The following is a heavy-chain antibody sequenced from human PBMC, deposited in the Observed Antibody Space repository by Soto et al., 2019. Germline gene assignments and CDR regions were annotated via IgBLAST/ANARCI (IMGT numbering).Heavy chain of an antibody. V-gene: IGHV1-2*02. CDR2: INPNSSGT. Sequence: GASVKVSCKASGYSLRGNYIHWVRQTPGQGLEWMGWINPNSSGTVYAQKFQGRVTMTRDTSLTTVYMQPNRLTSDDSAVYYCARDLIVDGPDNYAMDVWGQGXTVTVSS. J-gene: IGHJ6*02. D-gene: IGHD3-22*01. CDR1: GYSLRGNY. CDR3: ARDLIVDGPDNYAMDV.